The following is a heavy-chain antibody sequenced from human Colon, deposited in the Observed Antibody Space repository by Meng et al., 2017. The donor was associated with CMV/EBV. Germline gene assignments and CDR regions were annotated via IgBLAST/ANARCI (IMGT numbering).Heavy chain of an antibody. J-gene: IGHJ4*02. V-gene: IGHV3-23*01. CDR3: AKADYYDGSGYYFDY. CDR1: VFTFSAYA. D-gene: IGHD3-22*01. CDR2: ISGTGGNT. Sequence: SVFTFSAYAMSWFRQAPGKGLEWVSSISGTGGNTYSADSVKGRFTISRDDSHNTLFLHMNSLRAEDTAVYYCAKADYYDGSGYYFDYWGQGTLVTVSS.